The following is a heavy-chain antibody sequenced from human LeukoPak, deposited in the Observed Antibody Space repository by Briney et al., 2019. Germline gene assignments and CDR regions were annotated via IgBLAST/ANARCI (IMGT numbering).Heavy chain of an antibody. CDR1: GYTFTSYD. CDR2: MNPNSGDT. Sequence: ASVTVSCKASGYTFTSYDINWMRQATGQGLEWMGWMNPNSGDTGYAQKFQGRVTMTSSTSISTAYMELSSLTADDTAVYYCATGGDYYSDTSGPRVWGQGTLVTVSS. V-gene: IGHV1-8*01. D-gene: IGHD3-22*01. J-gene: IGHJ4*02. CDR3: ATGGDYYSDTSGPRV.